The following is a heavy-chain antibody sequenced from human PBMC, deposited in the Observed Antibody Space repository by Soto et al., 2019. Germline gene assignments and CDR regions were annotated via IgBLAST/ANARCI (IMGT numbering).Heavy chain of an antibody. D-gene: IGHD3-10*01. Sequence: QVQLVQSGGEVRKPGASVKVSCKASGYTFTSHGISWVRQAPGQGLEWMGWISAYNGDTNYAQKLQGRVTVTTDRSTSTAYMDLRRLRSADPAVYSFARMVRASNIDSSHYMDVWGKGTTVTVSS. V-gene: IGHV1-18*01. CDR3: ARMVRASNIDSSHYMDV. CDR2: ISAYNGDT. CDR1: GYTFTSHG. J-gene: IGHJ6*03.